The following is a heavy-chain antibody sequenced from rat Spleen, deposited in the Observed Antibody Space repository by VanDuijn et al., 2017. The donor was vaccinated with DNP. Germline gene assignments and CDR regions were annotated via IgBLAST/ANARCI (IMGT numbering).Heavy chain of an antibody. J-gene: IGHJ2*01. V-gene: IGHV3-3*01. CDR2: INNAGST. D-gene: IGHD5-1*01. CDR3: AVQLGVFDY. CDR1: GYSITSSYR. Sequence: EVQLQESGPGLVKPSQSLSLTCSVTGYSITSSYRWNWIRKFPGNELEWMGYINNAGSTNYNPSLKGRFSITRDTSKNQFFLQVNSVGNEDTATYYCAVQLGVFDYWGQGVMVIVSS.